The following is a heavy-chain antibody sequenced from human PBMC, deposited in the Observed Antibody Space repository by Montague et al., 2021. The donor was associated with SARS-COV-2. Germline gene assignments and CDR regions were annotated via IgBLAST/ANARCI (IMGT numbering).Heavy chain of an antibody. V-gene: IGHV2-5*02. Sequence: PALVKPTQTLTLTRTFSGFSLTTSAVGVGWIRQPPGKALEWLAVIYWDDDKRYSPSLKSRLTITKDISKNQVVLIMTNMDPVDTGTYYCAHSRGGGNSAVSGXWGQGTLVTVSS. D-gene: IGHD4-23*01. CDR3: AHSRGGGNSAVSGX. CDR2: IYWDDDK. J-gene: IGHJ4*02. CDR1: GFSLTTSAVG.